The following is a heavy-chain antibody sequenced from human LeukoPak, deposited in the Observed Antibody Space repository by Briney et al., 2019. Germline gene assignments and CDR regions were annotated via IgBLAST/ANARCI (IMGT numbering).Heavy chain of an antibody. Sequence: ASVKVSYKASGYTFTSYYMHWVRQAPGQGLEWMGIINPSGGSTSYAQKFQGRVTMTRDMSTSTVYMELSSLRSEDTAVYYCARGAFGLVPYYYYYMDVWGKGTTVTISS. CDR3: ARGAFGLVPYYYYYMDV. CDR2: INPSGGST. CDR1: GYTFTSYY. J-gene: IGHJ6*03. V-gene: IGHV1-46*01. D-gene: IGHD6-19*01.